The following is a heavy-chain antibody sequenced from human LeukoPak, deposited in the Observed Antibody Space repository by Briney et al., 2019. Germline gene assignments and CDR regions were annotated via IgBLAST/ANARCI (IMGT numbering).Heavy chain of an antibody. D-gene: IGHD4-17*01. V-gene: IGHV4-38-2*02. CDR1: GYSISSGYY. CDR3: ASSDYAMVGY. Sequence: SSETLSLTCTVSGYSISSGYYWGWIRQPPGKGLEWIGSIYHSGSTYYNPSLKSRVTISVDTSKNQFSLKLSSVTAADTAVYYCASSDYAMVGYWGQGTLVTVSS. CDR2: IYHSGST. J-gene: IGHJ4*02.